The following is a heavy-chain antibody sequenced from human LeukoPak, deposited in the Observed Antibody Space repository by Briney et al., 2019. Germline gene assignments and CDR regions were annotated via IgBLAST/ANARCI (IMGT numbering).Heavy chain of an antibody. Sequence: GGSLRLSCAASGFTVSSNYMSWVRQAPGKGLEWVSVIYSGGSTYYADSVKGRFTISRDNSKNTLYLQMNSLRAEDTAVYYCARDVLSGDSSGCSFDYWGQGTLVTVSS. CDR2: IYSGGST. D-gene: IGHD3-22*01. J-gene: IGHJ4*02. CDR3: ARDVLSGDSSGCSFDY. V-gene: IGHV3-53*05. CDR1: GFTVSSNY.